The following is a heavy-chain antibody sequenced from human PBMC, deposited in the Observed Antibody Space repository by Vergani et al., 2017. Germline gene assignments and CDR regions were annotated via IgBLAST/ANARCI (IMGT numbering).Heavy chain of an antibody. J-gene: IGHJ4*02. CDR2: IRYDGSNT. Sequence: QVQLVESGGGVVQPGGSLRLSCAASGFTFSSYGMHWVRQAPGKGLEWVAFIRYDGSNTRYRDAVKGRFTVSRDNSKDILYLQMDSLRSEDTALYYCAKYLRDSTDGLPDSWGPGTLVIVSS. V-gene: IGHV3-30*02. CDR1: GFTFSSYG. D-gene: IGHD2-21*02. CDR3: AKYLRDSTDGLPDS.